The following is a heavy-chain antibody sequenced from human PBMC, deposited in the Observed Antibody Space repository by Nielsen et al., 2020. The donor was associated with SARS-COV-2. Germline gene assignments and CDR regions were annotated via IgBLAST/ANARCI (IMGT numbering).Heavy chain of an antibody. D-gene: IGHD1-7*01. Sequence: GESLKISCAASGFSFNRYTMSWVRQAPGMGLEWVSGISASGGSTYYADSVKGRFTISRDNSKNTVYLQLNSLRADDTAVYYCAKKFGLNWNYDYWGQGTLVTVSS. CDR1: GFSFNRYT. CDR3: AKKFGLNWNYDY. CDR2: ISASGGST. J-gene: IGHJ4*02. V-gene: IGHV3-23*01.